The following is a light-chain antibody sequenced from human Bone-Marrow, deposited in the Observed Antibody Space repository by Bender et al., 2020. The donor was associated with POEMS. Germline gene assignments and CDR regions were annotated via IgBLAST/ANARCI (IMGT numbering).Light chain of an antibody. Sequence: HSALTQPASVSGSPGQSITISCTGTNSDVGSYNLVSWYQQLPGKAPKLMIYEVSRRPSGVSSRFSGSKSGNTASLTISGLQADDEADYHCCSYAGSSTFVFGTGTKVSVL. V-gene: IGLV2-23*02. J-gene: IGLJ1*01. CDR1: NSDVGSYNL. CDR2: EVS. CDR3: CSYAGSSTFV.